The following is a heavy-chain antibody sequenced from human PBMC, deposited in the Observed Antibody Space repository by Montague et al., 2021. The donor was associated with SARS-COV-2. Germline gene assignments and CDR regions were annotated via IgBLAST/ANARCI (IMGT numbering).Heavy chain of an antibody. J-gene: IGHJ6*03. CDR1: GGSFSRYY. V-gene: IGHV4-34*01. Sequence: SKTLSLTCAVSGGSFSRYYWSWIRQPPGKGLEWIGEISQSGNTKYNPSLQSRLSISLDTSRNQFSLKVSSVTAADTAVYYCARLGDGIVPSPILGLGPYYSFYYMDVWGKGTTVTVSS. CDR3: ARLGDGIVPSPILGLGPYYSFYYMDV. CDR2: ISQSGNT. D-gene: IGHD2-2*02.